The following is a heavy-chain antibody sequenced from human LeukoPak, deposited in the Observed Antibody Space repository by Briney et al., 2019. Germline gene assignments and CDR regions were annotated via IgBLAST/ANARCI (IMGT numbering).Heavy chain of an antibody. J-gene: IGHJ6*03. D-gene: IGHD1-26*01. CDR2: INHSGST. Sequence: PSETLSLTCAVYGGSFSGYYWSWIRQPPGKGLEWIGEINHSGSTNYNPSLKSRVTISVDTSKNQFSLKLSSVTAADTALYYCARRGWEVGATLYYYYYMDVWAKGTTVIVSS. CDR3: ARRGWEVGATLYYYYYMDV. CDR1: GGSFSGYY. V-gene: IGHV4-34*01.